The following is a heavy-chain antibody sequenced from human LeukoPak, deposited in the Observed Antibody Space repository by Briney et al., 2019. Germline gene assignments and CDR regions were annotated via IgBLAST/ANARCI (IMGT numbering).Heavy chain of an antibody. V-gene: IGHV4-61*02. CDR2: IYTSGST. CDR3: ARDGFKVVGALQQLADY. Sequence: SETLSLTCTVSGGSISSGSYYWGWIRQPAGKGLEGIGRIYTSGSTNYNPSLKSRVTISVDTSKNQFSLKLSSVTAADMAVHYCARDGFKVVGALQQLADYWGQGTLVTVSS. D-gene: IGHD2-15*01. J-gene: IGHJ4*02. CDR1: GGSISSGSYY.